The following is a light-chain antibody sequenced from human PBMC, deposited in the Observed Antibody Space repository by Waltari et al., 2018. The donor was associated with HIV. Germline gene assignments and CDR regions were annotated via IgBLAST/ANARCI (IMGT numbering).Light chain of an antibody. CDR2: EVS. V-gene: IGLV2-14*01. Sequence: QSALTHPASVSGSPGQSITISCTGTSSDVGGYNYVSWYQQHPGKAPKLMLYEVSKRPSGVSNRFSGSKSGNTASLTISGLQAEDEADYYCSSYTSSSTSHVFGTGTKVTVL. CDR3: SSYTSSSTSHV. J-gene: IGLJ1*01. CDR1: SSDVGGYNY.